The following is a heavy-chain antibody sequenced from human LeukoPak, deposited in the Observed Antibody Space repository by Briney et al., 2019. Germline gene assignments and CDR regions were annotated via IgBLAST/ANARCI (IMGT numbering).Heavy chain of an antibody. CDR1: GGSISSYY. D-gene: IGHD4-23*01. J-gene: IGHJ3*02. CDR3: ARVKEGFDI. V-gene: IGHV4-59*01. CDR2: IYYSGST. Sequence: PSETLSLTCTVSGGSISSYYWSWIRQPPGRGLEWIGYIYYSGSTNYNPSLKSRVTISVDTSKNQFSLKLSSVTAADTAVYYCARVKEGFDIWGQGTMVTVSS.